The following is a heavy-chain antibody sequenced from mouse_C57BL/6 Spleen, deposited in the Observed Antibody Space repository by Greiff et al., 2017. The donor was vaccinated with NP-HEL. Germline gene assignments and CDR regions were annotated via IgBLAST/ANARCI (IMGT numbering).Heavy chain of an antibody. CDR3: TTFYYGDY. J-gene: IGHJ2*01. CDR2: IDPENGDT. Sequence: VQLQQPGAELVRPGASVKLSCTASGFNIKDDYMHWVKQRPEQGLEWIGWIDPENGDTEYASKFQGKATITADTSSNTAYLQLSSLTSEDTAVYYCTTFYYGDYWGQGTTLTVSS. CDR1: GFNIKDDY. V-gene: IGHV14-4*01. D-gene: IGHD2-1*01.